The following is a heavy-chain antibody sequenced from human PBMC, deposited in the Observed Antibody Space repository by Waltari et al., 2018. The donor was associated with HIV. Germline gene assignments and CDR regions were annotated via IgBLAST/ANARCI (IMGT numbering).Heavy chain of an antibody. J-gene: IGHJ4*02. Sequence: QVQLVQSGSQLKKPGASLKLSCMASGYTFNNYAMHWVRQAPGQGLEWMGWMNTNTGDPTYAQGFTGRFVFSLDTSMSTTYLQINTLKPEDSAVYYCARSPAFWGQGTLVIVSS. V-gene: IGHV7-4-1*02. CDR1: GYTFNNYA. CDR2: MNTNTGDP. CDR3: ARSPAF.